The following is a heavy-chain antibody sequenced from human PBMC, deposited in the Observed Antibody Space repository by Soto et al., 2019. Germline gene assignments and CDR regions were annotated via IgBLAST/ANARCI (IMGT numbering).Heavy chain of an antibody. Sequence: PSETLSLTCTVSGCSISSYYWSWIRQPPGKGLEWIGYIYYSGSTNYNPSLKSRVTISVDTSKNQFSLKLSSVTAADTAVYYCARVFGFGGMDVWGQGTTVTVS. CDR2: IYYSGST. CDR1: GCSISSYY. D-gene: IGHD3-10*01. V-gene: IGHV4-59*01. J-gene: IGHJ6*02. CDR3: ARVFGFGGMDV.